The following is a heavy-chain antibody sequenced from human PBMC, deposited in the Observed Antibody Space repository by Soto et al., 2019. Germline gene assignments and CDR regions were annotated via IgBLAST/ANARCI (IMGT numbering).Heavy chain of an antibody. V-gene: IGHV3-23*01. Sequence: GSLRLSCSASGFTFSSYAMSGVRQAPGKGLEWVSAISGSGGSTYYADSVKGRFTISRDNSKNTLYLQMNSLRAEDTAVYYCARSSGSFLFDYWGQGTLVTVYS. CDR1: GFTFSSYA. D-gene: IGHD6-6*01. CDR3: ARSSGSFLFDY. J-gene: IGHJ4*02. CDR2: ISGSGGST.